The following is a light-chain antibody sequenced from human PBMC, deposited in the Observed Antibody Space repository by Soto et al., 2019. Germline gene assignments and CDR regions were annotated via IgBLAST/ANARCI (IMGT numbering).Light chain of an antibody. J-gene: IGLJ1*01. CDR1: SRHGGGYSY. CDR3: ASYTTSSTYV. Sequence: QSVLTEPASVAGSPGPSIAISCTGTSRHGGGYSYVSWYQQQPGKAPKLVISDVSNRPSGVSDRFSGSKSGNTASLTISGLQTEDEADYYCASYTTSSTYVFGPGTKVTVL. CDR2: DVS. V-gene: IGLV2-14*01.